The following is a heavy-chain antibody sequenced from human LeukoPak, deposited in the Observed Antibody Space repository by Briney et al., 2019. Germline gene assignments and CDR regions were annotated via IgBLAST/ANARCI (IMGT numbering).Heavy chain of an antibody. J-gene: IGHJ4*02. CDR1: GFTFSSYA. CDR3: VKDLGPSHTNYFDY. D-gene: IGHD3-16*01. V-gene: IGHV3-23*01. Sequence: PGGSLRLSCAASGFTFSSYAMSWVRQAPGKGLEWVSAISGSGGSTYYADSVKGRFTISRDNSKNTLYLQMNSLRAEDTAFYYCVKDLGPSHTNYFDYWGQGTLVTVSS. CDR2: ISGSGGST.